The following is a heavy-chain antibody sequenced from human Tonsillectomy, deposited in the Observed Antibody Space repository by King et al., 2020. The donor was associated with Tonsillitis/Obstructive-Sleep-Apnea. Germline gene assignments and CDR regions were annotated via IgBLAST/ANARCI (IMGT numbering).Heavy chain of an antibody. CDR2: ISYDGSNK. V-gene: IGHV3-30*03. CDR1: GFTFSSYG. J-gene: IGHJ5*01. CDR3: ATCGVYDFWSCSLGRCSS. D-gene: IGHD3-3*01. Sequence: VQLVESGGGVVQPGRSLRLSCAASGFTFSSYGMHWVRQAPGKGLEWVAVISYDGSNKYYADSVKGRFTISRDNSKNKLYLQMNSLRAEDTAVYYCATCGVYDFWSCSLGRCSSWGHGTLVTVSS.